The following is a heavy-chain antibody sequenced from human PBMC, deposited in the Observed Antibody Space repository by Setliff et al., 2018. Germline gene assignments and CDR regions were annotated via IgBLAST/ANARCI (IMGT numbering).Heavy chain of an antibody. D-gene: IGHD3-3*01. J-gene: IGHJ5*02. Sequence: PGESLTISCEGSGYSFTSYWIGWVRQMPGKGLEWMGIIYPGDSDTRYSPSFQGQVTISADKSISTAYLQWSSLKASDTAMYYCARSRSNFWSGYFNWFDPWGQGTLVTVSS. CDR1: GYSFTSYW. CDR2: IYPGDSDT. V-gene: IGHV5-51*01. CDR3: ARSRSNFWSGYFNWFDP.